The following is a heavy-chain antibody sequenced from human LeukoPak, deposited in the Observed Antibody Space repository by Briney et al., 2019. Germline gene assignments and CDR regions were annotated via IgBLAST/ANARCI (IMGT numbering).Heavy chain of an antibody. CDR3: ARNVPYSYDSSGYYPTWYFDL. J-gene: IGHJ2*01. CDR2: MNPTSGNP. D-gene: IGHD3-22*01. CDR1: GYTFTNYD. Sequence: GASVKVSCKASGYTFTNYDINWLRQAPGQGLEWMGWMNPTSGNPGYAQKFQGRITMTTDTSISTAYLELSSLRSEDTAVYYCARNVPYSYDSSGYYPTWYFDLWGRGTLVTVSS. V-gene: IGHV1-8*01.